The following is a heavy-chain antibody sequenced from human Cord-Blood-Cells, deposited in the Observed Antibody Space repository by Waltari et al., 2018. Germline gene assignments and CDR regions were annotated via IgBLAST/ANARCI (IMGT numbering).Heavy chain of an antibody. Sequence: QVQLQQWGAGLLKPSETLSLTCAVYGGSFSGYYLSWIRQPPRKGLEWIGEINNSGSTNYNPSLKSRVTISVDTSKNQFSLKLSSVTAADTAVYYCARATIFGVVINAFDIWGQGTMVTVSS. D-gene: IGHD3-3*01. V-gene: IGHV4-34*01. CDR3: ARATIFGVVINAFDI. J-gene: IGHJ3*02. CDR1: GGSFSGYY. CDR2: INNSGST.